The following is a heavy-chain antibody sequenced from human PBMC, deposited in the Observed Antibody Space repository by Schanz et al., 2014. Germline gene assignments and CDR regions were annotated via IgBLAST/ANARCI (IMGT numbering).Heavy chain of an antibody. J-gene: IGHJ2*01. CDR3: ARLGKSNWGEGDYWYFDL. Sequence: IQLVESGGGLVQPGGYLRLSCAASGFTFSTYAMTWVRQAPGKGLEWVSYLSSSGKTIYSADSVQGRFTISRDNAKNSLYLQVNSLRAEDTAVYYCARLGKSNWGEGDYWYFDLWGRGTLVTVSS. CDR1: GFTFSTYA. CDR2: LSSSGKTI. V-gene: IGHV3-48*04. D-gene: IGHD7-27*01.